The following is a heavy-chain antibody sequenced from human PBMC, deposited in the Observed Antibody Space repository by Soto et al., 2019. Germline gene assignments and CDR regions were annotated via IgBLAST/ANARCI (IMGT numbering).Heavy chain of an antibody. D-gene: IGHD4-4*01. J-gene: IGHJ6*03. V-gene: IGHV3-72*01. CDR1: GFIFSDHH. CDR2: SRNKVDSYTT. CDR3: ARDFLDYTNYAYHFYMDV. Sequence: GGSLRLSCAASGFIFSDHHMDWVRQAPGKGLEWVGRSRNKVDSYTTEYAASMKDRFTISRDDSKNSLYLQMNSLKTEDTAVYYCARDFLDYTNYAYHFYMDVWGRGTTVTVSS.